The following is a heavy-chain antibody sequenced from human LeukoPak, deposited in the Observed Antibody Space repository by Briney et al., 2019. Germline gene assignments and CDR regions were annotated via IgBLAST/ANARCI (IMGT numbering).Heavy chain of an antibody. Sequence: SETLSLTCTVSGGSISSYYWSWIRQPPGKGLEWIGYIYYSGSTNYNPSLKSRVTISVDTSKNQFSLKLSSVTAADTAVYYCARREQWLRLLDYWGQGTLVTVSS. CDR1: GGSISSYY. V-gene: IGHV4-59*12. CDR2: IYYSGST. CDR3: ARREQWLRLLDY. D-gene: IGHD6-19*01. J-gene: IGHJ4*02.